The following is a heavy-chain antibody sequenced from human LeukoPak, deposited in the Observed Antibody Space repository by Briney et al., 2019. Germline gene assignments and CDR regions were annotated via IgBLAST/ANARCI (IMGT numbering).Heavy chain of an antibody. CDR1: GFTFSSYA. CDR3: AKDLRYSSGWYFDY. CDR2: ISGSGGST. Sequence: GGSLRLSCAASGFTFSSYAMSWVRQAPGKGLEWVPAISGSGGSTYYADSVKGRFTISRDNSKNTLYLQMNSLRAEDTAVYYCAKDLRYSSGWYFDYWGQGTLVTVSS. V-gene: IGHV3-23*01. J-gene: IGHJ4*02. D-gene: IGHD6-19*01.